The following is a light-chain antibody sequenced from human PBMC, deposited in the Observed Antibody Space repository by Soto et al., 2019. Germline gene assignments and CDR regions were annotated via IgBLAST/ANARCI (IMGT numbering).Light chain of an antibody. J-gene: IGLJ3*02. CDR2: EGS. V-gene: IGLV2-23*01. CDR1: SSDVGSYNL. CDR3: CSYAGSRV. Sequence: QSALTQPASVSGSPGQSITISCTGTSSDVGSYNLVSWYQQHSGKAPKLMVYEGSKRPSGVSNRLSGSKSGNTASLTISGLQAEDEADYYCCSYAGSRVFGGGTKLTVL.